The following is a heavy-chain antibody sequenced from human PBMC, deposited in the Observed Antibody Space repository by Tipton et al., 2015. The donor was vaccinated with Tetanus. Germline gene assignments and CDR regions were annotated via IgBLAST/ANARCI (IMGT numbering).Heavy chain of an antibody. CDR2: IYTSGST. V-gene: IGHV4-4*07. CDR3: ARGVWFGPGPRYYFDY. CDR1: GGSISSNY. J-gene: IGHJ4*02. D-gene: IGHD3-10*01. Sequence: TLSLTCTVSGGSISSNYWSWIRQPAGKGLEWIGRIYTSGSTHYNPSLKSRVTMSLDTSKNQFSLKLNSVTAADTAVYYCARGVWFGPGPRYYFDYWGQGTLVTVSS.